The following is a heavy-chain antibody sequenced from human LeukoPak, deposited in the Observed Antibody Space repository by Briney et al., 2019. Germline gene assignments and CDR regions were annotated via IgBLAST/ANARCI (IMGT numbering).Heavy chain of an antibody. J-gene: IGHJ4*02. CDR3: ARASITMVRGVKGYFDY. CDR2: ISYDGSNK. Sequence: GGSLRLSCAASGFTFSSYAMHWVRQAPGKGLEWVAVISYDGSNKYYADSVKGRFTISRDNSKNTLYLQMNSLRAEDTAVYYCARASITMVRGVKGYFDYWGQGTLVIVSS. V-gene: IGHV3-30-3*01. CDR1: GFTFSSYA. D-gene: IGHD3-10*01.